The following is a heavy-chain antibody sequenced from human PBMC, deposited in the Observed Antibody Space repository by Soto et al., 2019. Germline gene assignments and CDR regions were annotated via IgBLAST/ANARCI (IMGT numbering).Heavy chain of an antibody. CDR2: ISWNSGSI. Sequence: PGGSLRLSCAASGFTFDDYAMHWVRQAPGKGLEWVSGISWNSGSIGYADSVKGRFTISRDNAKNSLYMQMNSLRAEDTALYYCAKDKGLRALYYYGTDVWGQGTTVTVYS. J-gene: IGHJ6*02. CDR3: AKDKGLRALYYYGTDV. V-gene: IGHV3-9*01. CDR1: GFTFDDYA.